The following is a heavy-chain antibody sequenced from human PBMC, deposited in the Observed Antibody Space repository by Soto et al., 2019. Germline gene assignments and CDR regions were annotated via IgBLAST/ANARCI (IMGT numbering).Heavy chain of an antibody. D-gene: IGHD5-12*01. CDR1: GFTFGSYG. CDR2: ISYDGRHQ. J-gene: IGHJ4*02. CDR3: ARELDIPPDYYFDY. V-gene: IGHV3-30*03. Sequence: QVRLVESGGDLVQPGRSLRLSCAASGFTFGSYGMHWVRQAPGKGLEWVAMISYDGRHQYYADSVKGRFTISGDNFKDTLYLQMNGLTPEDTAIYFCARELDIPPDYYFDYWGQGNLVTVSS.